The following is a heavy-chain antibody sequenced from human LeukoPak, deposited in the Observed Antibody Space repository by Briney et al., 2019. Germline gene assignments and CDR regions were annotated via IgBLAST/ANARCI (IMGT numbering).Heavy chain of an antibody. V-gene: IGHV4-34*01. J-gene: IGHJ3*02. CDR1: GGSFSGYY. CDR3: ARIPTNAVPAAHNGFDI. CDR2: INHSGIT. Sequence: SETLSLTCAVYGGSFSGYYWSWIRQPPGKGLEWIGQINHSGITNYNPSLKSRVTISVDTSNNQFSLKLSSVTAADTAVYYCARIPTNAVPAAHNGFDIWGQGTMLTVSS. D-gene: IGHD2-2*01.